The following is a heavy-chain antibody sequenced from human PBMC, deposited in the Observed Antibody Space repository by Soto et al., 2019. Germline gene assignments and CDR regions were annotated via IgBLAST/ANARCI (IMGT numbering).Heavy chain of an antibody. CDR1: GFSLSSYG. J-gene: IGHJ4*02. D-gene: IGHD2-15*01. V-gene: IGHV3-33*06. CDR2: IWYDGSNK. CDR3: AKWVDGYCSGGSCYDPNYFDY. Sequence: GGSLRLSCAASGFSLSSYGMHWVRQAPGKGLEWVAVIWYDGSNKYYADSVKGRFTISRDNSKNTLYLQMNSLRAEDTAVYYCAKWVDGYCSGGSCYDPNYFDYWGQGTLVTVSS.